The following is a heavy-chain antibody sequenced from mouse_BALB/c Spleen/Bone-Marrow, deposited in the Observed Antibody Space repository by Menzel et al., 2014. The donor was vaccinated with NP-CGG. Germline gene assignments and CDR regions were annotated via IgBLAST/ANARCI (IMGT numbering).Heavy chain of an antibody. D-gene: IGHD2-10*02. CDR2: IDPSDSET. V-gene: IGHV1-61*01. CDR3: VRTYGKGGDY. CDR1: GYTFTGYW. Sequence: VQLQQSGAELVRPGASVKLSCKASGYTFTGYWMNWVKQRPGQGLEWIGMIDPSDSETHYNEMFKDKATLTVDKSSSTVYMQFSGLTSEDSAVYYCVRTYGKGGDYWGQGTTLTVSS. J-gene: IGHJ2*01.